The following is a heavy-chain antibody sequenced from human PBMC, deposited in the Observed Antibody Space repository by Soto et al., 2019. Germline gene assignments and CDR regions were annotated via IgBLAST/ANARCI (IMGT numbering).Heavy chain of an antibody. Sequence: EVQLVESEGGLVQPGGSLRLSCAASGFTFSSYWMYWVRQAPGKGLVWVSRINSDGSSTTYADSVKGRFTISRDNAKNTLYLQMNSLRAEDTAVYYCARDSGSSYGDVYFDYWGQGTLVTVSS. CDR2: INSDGSST. V-gene: IGHV3-74*01. CDR1: GFTFSSYW. J-gene: IGHJ4*02. D-gene: IGHD1-26*01. CDR3: ARDSGSSYGDVYFDY.